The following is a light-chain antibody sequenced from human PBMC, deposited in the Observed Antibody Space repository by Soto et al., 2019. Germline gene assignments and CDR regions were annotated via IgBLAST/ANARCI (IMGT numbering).Light chain of an antibody. CDR1: QGISSY. CDR3: LQHNNWWT. CDR2: AAS. Sequence: DIQLTQSPSFLSASVGDRVTITCRASQGISSYLVWYQQKPGKAPNLLIYAASTLQSGVPSRFSGSGSGTEFTFTISSLQSEDFAVYYCLQHNNWWTFGQATKVDIK. V-gene: IGKV1-9*01. J-gene: IGKJ1*01.